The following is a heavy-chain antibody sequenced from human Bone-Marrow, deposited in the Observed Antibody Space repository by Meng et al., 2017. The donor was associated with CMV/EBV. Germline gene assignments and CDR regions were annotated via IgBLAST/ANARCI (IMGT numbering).Heavy chain of an antibody. Sequence: SVKVSCKASGGTFSNYAITWVRQAPGQGLEWLGGIIPVRGMANYPQRFQGRVTITADKSTTTAYMELSSLRSDDTAVYYCARGIYQIFWDWFDPWGQGTLVTASS. D-gene: IGHD2/OR15-2a*01. CDR2: IIPVRGMA. CDR3: ARGIYQIFWDWFDP. CDR1: GGTFSNYA. V-gene: IGHV1-69*10. J-gene: IGHJ5*02.